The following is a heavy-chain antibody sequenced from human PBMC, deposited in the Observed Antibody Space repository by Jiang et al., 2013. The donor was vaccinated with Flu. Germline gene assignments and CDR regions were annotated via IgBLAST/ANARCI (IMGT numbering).Heavy chain of an antibody. CDR3: ARRSSRVLRYFDWLLTNAFDI. J-gene: IGHJ3*02. CDR2: INTNTGNP. CDR1: GYTFTSYA. V-gene: IGHV7-4-1*02. D-gene: IGHD3-9*01. Sequence: SGSELKKPGASVKVSCKASGYTFTSYAMNWVRQAPGQGLEWMGWINTNTGNPTYAQGFTGRFVFSLDTSVSTAYLQISSLKAEDTAVYYCARRSSRVLRYFDWLLTNAFDIWGQGTMVTVSS.